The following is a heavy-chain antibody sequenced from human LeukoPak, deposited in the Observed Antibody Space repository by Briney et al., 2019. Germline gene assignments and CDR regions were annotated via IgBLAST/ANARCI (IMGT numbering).Heavy chain of an antibody. CDR2: TRYDGSNK. CDR1: GFTFSSYG. J-gene: IGHJ4*02. V-gene: IGHV3-30*02. D-gene: IGHD6-13*01. CDR3: AKDLHSSSWYYCDY. Sequence: PGGSLRLSCAASGFTFSSYGMHWVRQAPGKGLEWVAFTRYDGSNKYYADSVKGRFTISRDNSKNTLYLQMNSLRAEDTAVYYCAKDLHSSSWYYCDYWGQGTLVTVSS.